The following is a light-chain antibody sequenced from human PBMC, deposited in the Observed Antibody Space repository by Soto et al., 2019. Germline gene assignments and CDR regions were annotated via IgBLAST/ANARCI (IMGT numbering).Light chain of an antibody. CDR1: QGINTF. CDR2: AAS. CDR3: QQSYSTSWT. V-gene: IGKV1-39*01. J-gene: IGKJ1*01. Sequence: IQLNQSPSSLSAAVGDRVTITCRASQGINTFLAWYQQKAGKAPKLLIYAASTLQSGVPSRFSGSGSGTDFTLTISSLQPEDFATYYCQQSYSTSWTFGQGTKVDIK.